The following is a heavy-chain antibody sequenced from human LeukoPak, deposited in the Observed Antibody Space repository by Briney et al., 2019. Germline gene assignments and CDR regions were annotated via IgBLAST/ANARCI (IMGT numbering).Heavy chain of an antibody. J-gene: IGHJ5*01. CDR2: IKGDGSHT. D-gene: IGHD1-26*01. V-gene: IGHV3-74*01. CDR1: GFTFSNYW. Sequence: GGSLRLSCAASGFTFSNYWMHWVRQAPGKGPVWVSRIKGDGSHTVYADSVKGRFTISRDNAKNTLFLQMRSLRVEDTAVYYCVRDWDHFDFDSWGQGTLVTVSS. CDR3: VRDWDHFDFDS.